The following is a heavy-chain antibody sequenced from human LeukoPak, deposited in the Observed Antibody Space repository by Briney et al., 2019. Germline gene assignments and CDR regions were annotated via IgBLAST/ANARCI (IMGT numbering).Heavy chain of an antibody. D-gene: IGHD6-25*01. V-gene: IGHV3-7*05. Sequence: GGSLRLSCAASGFTFSSYWMTWVRQAPGKGLEWVAKIKQDGSEKYYVDSVKGRFTISRDSAKNSLYLQMNSLGAEDTAVYYCARRGTSSGWAHFDYWGQGTLVTVSS. CDR3: ARRGTSSGWAHFDY. CDR1: GFTFSSYW. J-gene: IGHJ4*02. CDR2: IKQDGSEK.